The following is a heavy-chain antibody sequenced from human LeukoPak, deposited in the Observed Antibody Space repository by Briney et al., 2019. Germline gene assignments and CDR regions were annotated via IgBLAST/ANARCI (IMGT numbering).Heavy chain of an antibody. CDR3: ARELGENWFDP. Sequence: GGSLRLSCAASGFSFSNYGFHWVRQPPGKGLDWVSAISYDGKNIHYADSVKGRFTISRDNSKNTLFLQMNSLRAEDTAVYYCARELGENWFDPWGQGTLVTVSS. V-gene: IGHV3-33*01. J-gene: IGHJ5*02. CDR2: ISYDGKNI. CDR1: GFSFSNYG.